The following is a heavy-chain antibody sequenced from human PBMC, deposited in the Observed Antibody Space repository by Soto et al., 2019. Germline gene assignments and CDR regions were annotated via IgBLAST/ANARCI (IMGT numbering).Heavy chain of an antibody. CDR2: IYYSGST. J-gene: IGHJ5*02. CDR1: GGSISSGGYY. Sequence: LCGGSISSGGYYWSWIRQHPGKGLEWIGYIYYSGSTYYNPSLKSRVTISVDTSKNQFSLKLSSVTAADTAVYYCARGGYYYGSGSYPWFDPWGQGTLVTVSS. V-gene: IGHV4-31*02. CDR3: ARGGYYYGSGSYPWFDP. D-gene: IGHD3-10*01.